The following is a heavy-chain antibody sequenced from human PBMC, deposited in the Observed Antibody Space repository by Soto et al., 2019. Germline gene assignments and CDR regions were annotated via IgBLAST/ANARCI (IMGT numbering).Heavy chain of an antibody. V-gene: IGHV3-30-3*01. CDR1: GFTFSSYA. J-gene: IGHJ4*02. CDR2: ISDDGGNK. Sequence: QPGGSLRLSCAASGFTFSSYAMHWVRQAPGKGLEWVSVISDDGGNKYYADSVKGRFTISRDNSKNTLYLQMNSLRAEDTAVYYCAKGRNVLRYFDWLSWGQGTLVTVSS. D-gene: IGHD3-9*01. CDR3: AKGRNVLRYFDWLS.